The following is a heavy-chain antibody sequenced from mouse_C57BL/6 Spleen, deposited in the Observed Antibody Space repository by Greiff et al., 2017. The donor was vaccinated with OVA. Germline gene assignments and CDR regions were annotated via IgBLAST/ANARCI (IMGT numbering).Heavy chain of an antibody. CDR2: IGPSSGGT. D-gene: IGHD2-5*01. V-gene: IGHV1-72*01. J-gene: IGHJ4*01. CDR1: GYTFTSYW. Sequence: QVQLQQPGAELVKPGASVKLSCKASGYTFTSYWMHWVKQRPGRGLEWIGRIGPSSGGTKYNEKFKSKATLTVDKPSSTAYMLLSSLTSEDSAVYYCARETYYSNYDYAMDYWGQGTSVTVSS. CDR3: ARETYYSNYDYAMDY.